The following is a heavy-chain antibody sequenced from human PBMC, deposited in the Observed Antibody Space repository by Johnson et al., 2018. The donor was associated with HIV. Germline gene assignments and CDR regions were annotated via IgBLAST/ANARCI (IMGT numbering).Heavy chain of an antibody. Sequence: QVQLVESGGGVVQPGRSLRLSCAASGFTFSSYAMHWVRQAPGKGLEWVAVISYDGSNKYYADSVKGRFTISRDNSKNTLYLQMNSLRAEDTAVYYCKADNFWIGYYYACDIWGQGTMVTVSS. CDR2: ISYDGSNK. CDR1: GFTFSSYA. D-gene: IGHD3-3*01. CDR3: KADNFWIGYYYACDI. J-gene: IGHJ3*02. V-gene: IGHV3-30*04.